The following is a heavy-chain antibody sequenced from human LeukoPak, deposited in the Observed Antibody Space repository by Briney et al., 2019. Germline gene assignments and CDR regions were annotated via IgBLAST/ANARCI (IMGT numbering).Heavy chain of an antibody. CDR2: IDPSDSYT. CDR1: GYSFTSYW. D-gene: IGHD3-10*01. J-gene: IGHJ4*02. V-gene: IGHV5-10-1*01. CDR3: ASMVRGVIEDDY. Sequence: GESLKISRKGSGYSFTSYWISWVRQMPGKGLEWMGRIDPSDSYTNYSPSFQGHVTISADKSISTAYLQWSSLKASDTAMYYCASMVRGVIEDDYWGQGTLVTVSS.